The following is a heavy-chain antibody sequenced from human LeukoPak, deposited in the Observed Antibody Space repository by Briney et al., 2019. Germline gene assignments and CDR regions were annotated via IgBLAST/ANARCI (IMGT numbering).Heavy chain of an antibody. CDR1: GYTFTDYY. D-gene: IGHD3-22*01. CDR3: ARLRYVGSGYPFDY. CDR2: INPSSGGT. V-gene: IGHV1-2*02. Sequence: ASVKVSCKASGYTFTDYYMHWGRQAPGQGLEWMGWINPSSGGTNYAQSFQGTVTMARDTSITTAFMELSRLISDDTAVYYCARLRYVGSGYPFDYWGQGTLVTASS. J-gene: IGHJ4*02.